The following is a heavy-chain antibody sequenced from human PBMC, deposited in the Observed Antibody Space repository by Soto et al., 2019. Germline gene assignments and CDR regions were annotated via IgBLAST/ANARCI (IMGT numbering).Heavy chain of an antibody. Sequence: SETLRLTYTVFTGTISALYWSWIRQPQGKGLEWIGYIYYSGSTYYNPSLKSRVTISIDTSMNQFSLKLSSVTAADTAVYYCARDRKWIQLDYYYGMDVWGQGTTVTVSS. D-gene: IGHD1-1*01. CDR2: IYYSGST. V-gene: IGHV4-59*11. J-gene: IGHJ6*02. CDR3: ARDRKWIQLDYYYGMDV. CDR1: TGTISALY.